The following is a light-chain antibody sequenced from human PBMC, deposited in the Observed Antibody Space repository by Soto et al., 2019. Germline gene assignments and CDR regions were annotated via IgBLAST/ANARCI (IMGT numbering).Light chain of an antibody. CDR3: QQYGNSPYT. V-gene: IGKV3-20*01. CDR2: GAS. Sequence: EIVLTQSPGTLSLSPGERATLSCRASQSVSSTYLAWYQHKPGQAPRLLIYGASSRATGIPDRFSGSGSGADFTLTISRLEPEDFAMFHCQQYGNSPYTFGQGTKLELK. CDR1: QSVSSTY. J-gene: IGKJ2*01.